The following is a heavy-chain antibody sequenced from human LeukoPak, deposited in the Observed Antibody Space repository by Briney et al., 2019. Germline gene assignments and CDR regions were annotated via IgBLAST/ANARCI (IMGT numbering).Heavy chain of an antibody. CDR1: GFTFSSYA. CDR2: ISGSGGST. D-gene: IGHD4-17*01. CDR3: AKTQLRLNYGEDFDY. J-gene: IGHJ4*02. Sequence: GGSLRLTCAASGFTFSSYAMSWVRQAPGKGLEWVSAISGSGGSTYYADSVKGRFTISRDNSKNTLYLQMNSLRAEDTAVYYCAKTQLRLNYGEDFDYWGQGTLVTVSS. V-gene: IGHV3-23*01.